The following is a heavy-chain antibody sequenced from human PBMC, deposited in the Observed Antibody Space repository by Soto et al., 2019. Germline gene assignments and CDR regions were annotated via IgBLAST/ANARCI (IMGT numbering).Heavy chain of an antibody. D-gene: IGHD3-22*01. J-gene: IGHJ4*02. CDR2: IYPDNSDT. CDR3: ARRDTSGFPDY. Sequence: GESLKISCKTSGYSFSTYWIGWVRQMPGKGLEWMGIIYPDNSDTRYSPSFQGQVTLSADKSISTAYLQWSSLEASDTAMYYCARRDTSGFPDYWGQGTLVTVPS. CDR1: GYSFSTYW. V-gene: IGHV5-51*01.